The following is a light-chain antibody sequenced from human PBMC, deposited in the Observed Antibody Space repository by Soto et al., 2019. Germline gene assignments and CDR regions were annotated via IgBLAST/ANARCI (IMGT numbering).Light chain of an antibody. CDR2: EVS. J-gene: IGLJ1*01. CDR3: EKWDDSLNGV. CDR1: SSDVGGYNY. V-gene: IGLV2-14*01. Sequence: QSALTQPASVSGSPGQSITISCTGTSSDVGGYNYVSWYQQHPGKAPKLVIYEVSNRPSGVSNRFSGSKSGNTASLTISGLQAEDEADYYREKWDDSLNGVFGTGTKVT.